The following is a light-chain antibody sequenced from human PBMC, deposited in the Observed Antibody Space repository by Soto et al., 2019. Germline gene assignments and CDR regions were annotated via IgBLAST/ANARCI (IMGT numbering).Light chain of an antibody. V-gene: IGKV1-5*03. CDR2: KAS. CDR1: QTISSW. J-gene: IGKJ1*01. CDR3: QHYNSYSEA. Sequence: DIQFAQSPATLSGYVGDRGTITCRASQTISSWLAWYQQKPGKAPKILIYKASTLTSGVPSRFSGSGSGTEFTLTISSLQPDDVSTDYCQHYNSYSEAFGQGTKVDIK.